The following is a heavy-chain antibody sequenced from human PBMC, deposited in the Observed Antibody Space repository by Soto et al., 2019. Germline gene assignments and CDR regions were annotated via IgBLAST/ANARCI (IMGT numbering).Heavy chain of an antibody. Sequence: GGSLRLSCAVSGFTFSDAWMSWVRQAPGKGLEWVGRIKSETDGETTDYAAPVKGRFTISRDDSKDTLYLQMNSLKTEDTAVYYCITETRGYWGQGTLVTVSS. CDR2: IKSETDGETT. CDR3: ITETRGY. V-gene: IGHV3-15*01. J-gene: IGHJ4*02. CDR1: GFTFSDAW.